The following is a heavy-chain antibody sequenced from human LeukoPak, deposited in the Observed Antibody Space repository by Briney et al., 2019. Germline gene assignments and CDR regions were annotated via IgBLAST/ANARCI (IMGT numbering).Heavy chain of an antibody. CDR3: ARHRYGDFPFDAFDI. D-gene: IGHD4-17*01. CDR1: GGSISSYY. J-gene: IGHJ3*02. CDR2: IYYSGST. Sequence: SETLSLTCTVSGGSISSYYWSWIRQPPGKGLEWIGYIYYSGSTNYNPSLKSRVTISVDTSKNQFSLKLSSVTAADTAVYYCARHRYGDFPFDAFDIWGQGTMVTVSS. V-gene: IGHV4-59*08.